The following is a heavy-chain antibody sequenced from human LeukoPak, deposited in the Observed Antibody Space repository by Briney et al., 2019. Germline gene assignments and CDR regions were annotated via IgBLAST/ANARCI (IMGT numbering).Heavy chain of an antibody. J-gene: IGHJ5*02. CDR3: TRESGSMRWFDP. CDR2: MSTRGNS. D-gene: IGHD6-25*01. Sequence: SETLSLTCTVSGGSISGYYWSWIRQPAGKGLDGIGRMSTRGNSNYIPSLVSRVTMSVDTSKNQFSLNRSSVTAADTAVYYCTRESGSMRWFDPWGQGTLVTVSS. V-gene: IGHV4-4*07. CDR1: GGSISGYY.